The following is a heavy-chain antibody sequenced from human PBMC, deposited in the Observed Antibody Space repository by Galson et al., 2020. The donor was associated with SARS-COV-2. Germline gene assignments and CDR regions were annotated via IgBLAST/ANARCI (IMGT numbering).Heavy chain of an antibody. J-gene: IGHJ2*01. CDR1: GFLFTDHY. CDR3: TRGDFFDL. Sequence: ASVKVSCRTFGFLFTDHYLHWVRQAPGQGFEWMGWISPQTGDARYAQKFQDWVTMTRDTSIDTVYLELRRLRSDDTAIYYCTRGDFFDLWGRGTLVTVSS. V-gene: IGHV1-2*04. CDR2: ISPQTGDA.